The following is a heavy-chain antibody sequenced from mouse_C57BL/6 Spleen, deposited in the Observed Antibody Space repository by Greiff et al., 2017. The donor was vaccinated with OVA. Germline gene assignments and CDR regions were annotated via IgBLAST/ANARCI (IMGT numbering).Heavy chain of an antibody. Sequence: VKLMESGAELVKPGASVKLSCKASGYTFTSYWMQWVKQRPGQGLEWIGEIDPSDSYTNYNQKFKGKATLTVDTSSSTAYMQLSSLTSEDSAVYYCARRAVVALNWYFDVWGTGTTVTVSS. CDR1: GYTFTSYW. V-gene: IGHV1-50*01. J-gene: IGHJ1*03. D-gene: IGHD1-1*01. CDR2: IDPSDSYT. CDR3: ARRAVVALNWYFDV.